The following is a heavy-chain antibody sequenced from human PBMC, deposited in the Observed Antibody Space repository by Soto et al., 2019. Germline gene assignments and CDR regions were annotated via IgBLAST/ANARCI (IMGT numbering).Heavy chain of an antibody. CDR2: IDPSDSYT. V-gene: IGHV5-10-1*01. CDR3: ARTYYYGSSYGLDV. Sequence: PGESLKISCEGSGYSFSSFWINWVRQVPGKGLEWLGRIDPSDSYTNYSPSFEGHVTISAAKSTNTAYLQWSSLTASDAAVYFCARTYYYGSSYGLDVWGQGITVTVSS. D-gene: IGHD3-10*01. CDR1: GYSFSSFW. J-gene: IGHJ6*02.